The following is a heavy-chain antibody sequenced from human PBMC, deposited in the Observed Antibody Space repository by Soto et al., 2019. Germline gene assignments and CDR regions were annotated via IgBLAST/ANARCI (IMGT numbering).Heavy chain of an antibody. V-gene: IGHV3-23*01. CDR3: AKYDYYDSSGYYTYYYYYGMDV. J-gene: IGHJ6*02. D-gene: IGHD3-22*01. CDR2: ISGSGGST. CDR1: GFTFSSYA. Sequence: GSLRLSCAASGFTFSSYAMSWVRQAPGKGLEWVSAISGSGGSTYYADSVKGRFTISRDNSKNTLYLQMNSLRAEDTAVYYCAKYDYYDSSGYYTYYYYYGMDVWGQGTTVTVSS.